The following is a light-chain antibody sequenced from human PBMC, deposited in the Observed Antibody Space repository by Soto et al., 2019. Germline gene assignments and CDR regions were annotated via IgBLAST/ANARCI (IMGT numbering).Light chain of an antibody. CDR1: QSITNNY. CDR2: AAS. Sequence: EIVLTQSPGTLSVSPEERATLSCRPSQSITNNYLAWYPQKPGQATRLLIYAASSRETGIPDRFSGSGSGTDYTLTISRLEPEDFALYYCQQYTGSPRAFGQGTKVDIK. J-gene: IGKJ1*01. V-gene: IGKV3-20*01. CDR3: QQYTGSPRA.